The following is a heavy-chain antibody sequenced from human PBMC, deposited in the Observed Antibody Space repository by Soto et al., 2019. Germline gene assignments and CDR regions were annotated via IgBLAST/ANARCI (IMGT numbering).Heavy chain of an antibody. CDR2: ISAYNGNT. D-gene: IGHD3-10*01. V-gene: IGHV1-18*01. CDR1: GYTFTSYG. CDR3: ARDGQLLWFGELLYYFDY. Sequence: QVQLVQSGAEVKKPGASVKVSCKASGYTFTSYGISWVRQAPGQGLEWMGWISAYNGNTNYAQKLQGRVTMTTDTSTSTAYMELRSLRSDDTDVYYCARDGQLLWFGELLYYFDYWGQGTLVTVSS. J-gene: IGHJ4*02.